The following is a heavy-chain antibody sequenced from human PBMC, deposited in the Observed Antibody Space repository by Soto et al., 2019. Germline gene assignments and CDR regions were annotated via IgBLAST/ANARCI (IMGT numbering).Heavy chain of an antibody. CDR3: AKDGQRYFGWLLSPSYYFDY. V-gene: IGHV3-30*18. CDR2: ISYDGSNK. Sequence: GGSLRLSCAASGFTFSSYGMHWVRQSPGKGLEWVAVISYDGSNKYYADSVKGRFTISRDNSKNTLYLQMNSLRAEDTAVYYCAKDGQRYFGWLLSPSYYFDYWGQGTLVTVSS. CDR1: GFTFSSYG. D-gene: IGHD3-9*01. J-gene: IGHJ4*02.